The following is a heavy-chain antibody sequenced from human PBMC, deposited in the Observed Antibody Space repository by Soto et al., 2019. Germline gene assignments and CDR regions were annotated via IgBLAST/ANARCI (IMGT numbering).Heavy chain of an antibody. Sequence: ASVKVSCKASGYTFTSYYMHWVRQAPGQGLEWMGIINPSGGSTSYAQKFQGRVTMTRDTSTSTVYMELSSLRSEDTAVYYCERDGPLLRSFYYYGMDVWGQGTTVTVSS. CDR2: INPSGGST. D-gene: IGHD2-15*01. CDR1: GYTFTSYY. J-gene: IGHJ6*02. CDR3: ERDGPLLRSFYYYGMDV. V-gene: IGHV1-46*01.